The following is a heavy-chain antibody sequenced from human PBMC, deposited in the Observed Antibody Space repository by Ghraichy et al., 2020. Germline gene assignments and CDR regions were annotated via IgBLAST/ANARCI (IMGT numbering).Heavy chain of an antibody. CDR2: IKSRSDNGTA. D-gene: IGHD4-11*01. CDR3: TTYSNNGYGMDV. J-gene: IGHJ6*02. V-gene: IGHV3-15*01. Sequence: GGSLRLSCAASGFIFTNAWMSWVRQAPRKGLEWVGRIKSRSDNGTAEYATPVKVRFTTSRDDSRTGLYLQMNSLKTEDTAVYYCTTYSNNGYGMDVWGQGTTVTVSS. CDR1: GFIFTNAW.